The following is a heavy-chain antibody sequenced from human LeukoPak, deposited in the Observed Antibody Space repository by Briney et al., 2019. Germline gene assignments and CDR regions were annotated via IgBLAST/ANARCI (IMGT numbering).Heavy chain of an antibody. CDR1: GGSFSGYY. J-gene: IGHJ6*03. V-gene: IGHV4-34*01. Sequence: SETLSLTCAVYGGSFSGYYWSWIRQPPGKGLEWIGEINHSGSTNYNPSLKSRVTISVDTSKNQFSLKLSTVTAADTAVYYCARGRHYYYYYMDVWGKGTTVTVSS. CDR2: INHSGST. CDR3: ARGRHYYYYYMDV.